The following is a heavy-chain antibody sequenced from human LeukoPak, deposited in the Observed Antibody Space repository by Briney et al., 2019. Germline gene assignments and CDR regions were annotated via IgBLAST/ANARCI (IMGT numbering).Heavy chain of an antibody. CDR1: GDSVSSNSAA. J-gene: IGHJ4*02. V-gene: IGHV6-1*01. CDR3: ARGGYYYDFWSGYLDH. D-gene: IGHD3-3*01. Sequence: SQTLSLTCAISGDSVSSNSAAWNWIRQSPSRGLEWLGRTYYRSKWCNDYAVSVKSRITINPDTSKNQFSLQLNSVTPEDTAVYYCARGGYYYDFWSGYLDHWGQGTLVTVSS. CDR2: TYYRSKWCN.